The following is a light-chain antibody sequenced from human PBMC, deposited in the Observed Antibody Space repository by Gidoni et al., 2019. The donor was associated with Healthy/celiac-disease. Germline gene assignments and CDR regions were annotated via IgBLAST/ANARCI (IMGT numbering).Light chain of an antibody. V-gene: IGKV1-9*01. CDR1: QGISSY. Sequence: DIQLTQSPSFLSASVGDRVTITCRASQGISSYLAWYQQKPGKAPQLLIYAASTLQSGVPSRFSGSGSGTEFTLTISSLQPEDFATYYCQQLNSYPYTFGQGTKLESK. CDR2: AAS. J-gene: IGKJ2*01. CDR3: QQLNSYPYT.